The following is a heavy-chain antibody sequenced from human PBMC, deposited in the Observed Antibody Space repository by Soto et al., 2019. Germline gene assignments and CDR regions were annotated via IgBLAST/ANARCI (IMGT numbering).Heavy chain of an antibody. V-gene: IGHV1-46*01. CDR2: INPSGGST. D-gene: IGHD2-2*01. CDR3: ATDRNYQLLRGSHYSYYGMDV. CDR1: GYTFPSYY. J-gene: IGHJ6*02. Sequence: ASVKVSCKASGYTFPSYYMHWVRQAPGQGLEWMGIINPSGGSTSYAQKFQGRDSMTRDTSTSTVYMELSSLRSEDTAVYYCATDRNYQLLRGSHYSYYGMDVWGQGTTVTVSS.